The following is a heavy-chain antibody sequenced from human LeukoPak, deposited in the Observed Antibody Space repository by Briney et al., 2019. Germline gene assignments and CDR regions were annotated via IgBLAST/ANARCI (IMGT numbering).Heavy chain of an antibody. V-gene: IGHV4-59*12. CDR2: IYYSGST. Sequence: SETLSLTCTVSGGSISSYYWSWIRQPPGKGLEWIGYIYYSGSTNYNPSLKSRVTMSVDTSKNQFSLKLSSVTAADTAVYYCARDSGSYPDAEYFQHWGQGTLVTVSS. CDR3: ARDSGSYPDAEYFQH. J-gene: IGHJ1*01. CDR1: GGSISSYY. D-gene: IGHD1-26*01.